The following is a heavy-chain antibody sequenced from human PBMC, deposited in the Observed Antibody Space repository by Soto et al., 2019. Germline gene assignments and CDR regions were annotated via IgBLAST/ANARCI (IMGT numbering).Heavy chain of an antibody. D-gene: IGHD1-26*01. V-gene: IGHV3-21*01. CDR2: IGTRGSYI. Sequence: PGGSLRLSCAASGFTFSSYGMHWVRQAPGKGLEWVSSIGTRGSYIYDTDSVKGRFTISRDNTKDSLYLQMNSLRAEDTAIYYCARGSAFIGLDYWGQGT. J-gene: IGHJ4*02. CDR1: GFTFSSYG. CDR3: ARGSAFIGLDY.